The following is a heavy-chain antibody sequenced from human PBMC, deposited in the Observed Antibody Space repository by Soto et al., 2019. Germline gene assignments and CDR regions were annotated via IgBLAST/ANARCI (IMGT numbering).Heavy chain of an antibody. CDR2: ISHDGINK. CDR3: ARDMYSSDYFVKWFEP. D-gene: IGHD6-19*01. Sequence: QVRLVESGGGVVQPGRSLRLSCTASGFSFSSYAMYWFRQPPGKGLEWVAVISHDGINKHYADSVKGRVTFSRDNSNHSLDLQLNSLGGEDTAMYYCARDMYSSDYFVKWFEPWGQGTLVTVSS. J-gene: IGHJ5*02. CDR1: GFSFSSYA. V-gene: IGHV3-30-3*01.